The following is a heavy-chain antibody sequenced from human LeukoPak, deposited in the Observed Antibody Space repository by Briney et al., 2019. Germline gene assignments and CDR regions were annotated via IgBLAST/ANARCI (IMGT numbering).Heavy chain of an antibody. CDR2: IILILGIA. CDR3: ARAVSSGWYFDAFDI. D-gene: IGHD6-19*01. J-gene: IGHJ3*02. CDR1: GGTFSSYA. V-gene: IGHV1-69*04. Sequence: ASVNVSCKASGGTFSSYAISWVRQAPGQGLEWMGRIILILGIANYAQTFQGGVTITADKSTSTAYMELSSLRSEDTAVYYCARAVSSGWYFDAFDIWGQGTMVTVSS.